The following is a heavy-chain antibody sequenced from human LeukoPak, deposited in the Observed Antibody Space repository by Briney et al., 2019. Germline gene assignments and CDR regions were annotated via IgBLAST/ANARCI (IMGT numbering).Heavy chain of an antibody. CDR1: GYTFTSYG. CDR3: AKAPSAHWPSDY. D-gene: IGHD1-1*01. Sequence: ASVKVSCKASGYTFTSYGITWVRQAPGQGLERMGWINGHNGNTHYAQNLQDRITMTTDTSSTTVYMELRSLKSDDTAVYFCAKAPSAHWPSDYWGQGTLVTVSS. J-gene: IGHJ4*02. V-gene: IGHV1-18*01. CDR2: INGHNGNT.